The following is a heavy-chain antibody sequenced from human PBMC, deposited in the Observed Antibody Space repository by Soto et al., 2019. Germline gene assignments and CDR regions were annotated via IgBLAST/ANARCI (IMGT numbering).Heavy chain of an antibody. J-gene: IGHJ4*02. D-gene: IGHD2-15*01. V-gene: IGHV4-39*07. CDR1: GGTISSSSYY. Sequence: SETLSLTCAVSGGTISSSSYYCGWLRQPPGEGLEWIGEIYHSGSTNYNPSLKSRVTISVDKSKNQFSLKLSSVTAADTAVYYCARGNRYCSGGSCYYFDYWGQGTLVTVSS. CDR3: ARGNRYCSGGSCYYFDY. CDR2: IYHSGST.